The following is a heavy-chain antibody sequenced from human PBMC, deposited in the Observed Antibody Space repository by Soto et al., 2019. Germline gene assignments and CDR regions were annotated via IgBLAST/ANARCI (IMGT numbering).Heavy chain of an antibody. D-gene: IGHD1-1*01. J-gene: IGHJ4*02. CDR2: VYPANSDA. V-gene: IGHV5-51*01. CDR3: ARQSVETPVFDH. Sequence: PGESLKISCKGSGYEYFAYWIGWVRQMPGKGLEWMGLVYPANSDARYSPSFQGQVTISVDRSINTAYLEWSSLKASDNAIYYCARQSVETPVFDHWGQGTLVTAPQ. CDR1: GYEYFAYW.